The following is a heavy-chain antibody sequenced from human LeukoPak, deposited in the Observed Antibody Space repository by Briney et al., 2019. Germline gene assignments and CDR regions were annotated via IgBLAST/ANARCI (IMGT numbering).Heavy chain of an antibody. CDR1: GYSFTSYW. D-gene: IGHD2-2*02. Sequence: GESLKISCKGSGYSFTSYWIGWVRQLPGKGLEWMGIIYPGDSDTRYSPSFQGQVTISADKSISTAYLQWSSLKASDTAMYYCARMMAVVPAAIGWLDYWGQGTLVTVSS. V-gene: IGHV5-51*01. CDR2: IYPGDSDT. CDR3: ARMMAVVPAAIGWLDY. J-gene: IGHJ4*02.